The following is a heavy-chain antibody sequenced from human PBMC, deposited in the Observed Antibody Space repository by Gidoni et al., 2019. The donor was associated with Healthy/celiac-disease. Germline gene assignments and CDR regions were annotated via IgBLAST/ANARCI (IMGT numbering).Heavy chain of an antibody. CDR2: ISGSGGST. V-gene: IGHV3-23*01. Sequence: RLSCASSGFTFSSYAMRWVRQAPGKGLEWVSAISGSGGSTYYADSVKGRFTISRDKSKNTLYLQMNSLRAEDTAVYYCAKEMDSYRSHMAFDIWGQGTMVTVSS. D-gene: IGHD5-18*01. CDR3: AKEMDSYRSHMAFDI. J-gene: IGHJ3*02. CDR1: GFTFSSYA.